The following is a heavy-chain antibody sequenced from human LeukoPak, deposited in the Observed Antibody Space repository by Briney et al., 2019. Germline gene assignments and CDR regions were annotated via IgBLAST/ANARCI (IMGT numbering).Heavy chain of an antibody. CDR2: ISSSGGYT. CDR3: ARSRASGSLNQYYFDY. CDR1: GFTFSDYY. Sequence: GGSLRLSCAASGFTFSDYYMSWVRQAPGKGLEWVSYISSSGGYTTYADSVKGRFTISRDNAKNSLYLRMNSLRAEDTAVYYCARSRASGSLNQYYFDYWGQGTLVTVSS. V-gene: IGHV3-11*06. D-gene: IGHD1-26*01. J-gene: IGHJ4*02.